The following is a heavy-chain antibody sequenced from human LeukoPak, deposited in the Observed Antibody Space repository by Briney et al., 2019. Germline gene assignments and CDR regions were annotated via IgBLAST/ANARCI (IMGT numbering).Heavy chain of an antibody. D-gene: IGHD3-3*01. CDR1: GFTFSSYW. V-gene: IGHV3-74*01. Sequence: TGGSLRLSCAASGFTFSSYWMHWVRQAPGKGLVWVSRINSDGSSTSYADSVKGRFTISRDNAKNTLYLQMNSLRAEDTAVYYCARDTPYYDFWSGYLNGMDVWGQGTTVTVSS. CDR3: ARDTPYYDFWSGYLNGMDV. J-gene: IGHJ6*02. CDR2: INSDGSST.